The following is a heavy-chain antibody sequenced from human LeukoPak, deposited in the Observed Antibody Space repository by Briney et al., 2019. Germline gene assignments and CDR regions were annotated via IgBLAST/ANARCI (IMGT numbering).Heavy chain of an antibody. CDR1: GYTFTSYD. Sequence: ASVKVSCKASGYTFTSYDINWVRQATGQGLEWMGWMNPNSGNTGYAQKFQGRVTITRNTSISTAYMELSSLRSEDTAVYYCARRHDSSGYYAFDIWGQGTMVTVSS. D-gene: IGHD3-22*01. V-gene: IGHV1-8*03. J-gene: IGHJ3*02. CDR3: ARRHDSSGYYAFDI. CDR2: MNPNSGNT.